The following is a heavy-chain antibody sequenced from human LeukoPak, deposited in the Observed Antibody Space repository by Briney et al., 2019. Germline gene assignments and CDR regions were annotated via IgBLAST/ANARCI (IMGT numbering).Heavy chain of an antibody. J-gene: IGHJ3*02. CDR1: GDSLRSGDYY. Sequence: SETLSLTCTVSGDSLRSGDYYWRWIRQPPGTGLERIGRIYTSGSTNYNPPLKSRVTISVDTSKNQFSLKLTSVTAADTAVYYCARGPYKYDGSGAFDIWGQGTMVTVSS. D-gene: IGHD3-22*01. CDR3: ARGPYKYDGSGAFDI. V-gene: IGHV4-61*02. CDR2: IYTSGST.